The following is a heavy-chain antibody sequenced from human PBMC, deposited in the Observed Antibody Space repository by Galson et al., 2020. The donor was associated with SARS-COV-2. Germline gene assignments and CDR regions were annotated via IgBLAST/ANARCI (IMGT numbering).Heavy chain of an antibody. CDR2: ISASGDET. D-gene: IGHD3-16*01. CDR1: KFSFSNHA. Sequence: GGSLRLSCAGTKFSFSNHAMSWVRQAPGKGLEWVSTISASGDETYYAASVKGRFTFSRDNSKNTVYLQMDTLRAEDTAVYYCAKVWGLVDPFDDWGQGTLVTVSS. CDR3: AKVWGLVDPFDD. V-gene: IGHV3-23*01. J-gene: IGHJ4*02.